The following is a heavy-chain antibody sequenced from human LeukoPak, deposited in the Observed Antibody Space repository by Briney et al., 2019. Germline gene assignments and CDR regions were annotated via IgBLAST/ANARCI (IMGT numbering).Heavy chain of an antibody. CDR2: INHSGST. CDR1: GGSFSGYY. CDR3: VSYPGY. V-gene: IGHV4-34*01. Sequence: SETLSLTCAVYGGSFSGYYWSWIRQPPGKGLEWIGEINHSGSTNNNPSLKSRVTISVDTPKNQFSLKLSSVTAADTAVYYCVSYPGYWGQGTLVTVSP. J-gene: IGHJ4*02.